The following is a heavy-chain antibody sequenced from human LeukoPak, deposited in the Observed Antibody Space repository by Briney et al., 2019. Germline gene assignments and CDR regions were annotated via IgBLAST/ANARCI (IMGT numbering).Heavy chain of an antibody. CDR3: ARCNYDILTGYYILLDY. Sequence: SETLSLTCTVSGGSISSSSYYWGWIRQPPGKGLEWIGNIYYTGTKYYSPSLKSRVTISVDTSKNLVSLKLSSVTAANTAVYYCARCNYDILTGYYILLDYWGQGTPVTVSS. CDR2: IYYTGTK. CDR1: GGSISSSSYY. D-gene: IGHD3-9*01. J-gene: IGHJ4*02. V-gene: IGHV4-39*01.